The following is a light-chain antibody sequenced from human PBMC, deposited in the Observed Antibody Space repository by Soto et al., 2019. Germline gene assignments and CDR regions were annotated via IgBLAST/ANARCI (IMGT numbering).Light chain of an antibody. Sequence: EIVMTQSPATLSVSPGERATLSCRASQSVSSNLAWYQQQPGQPPRLLIYDASTRATDIPARFSGSGSGTEFTLTISSLQSEDFAVYYCQQYKSRLYTFGQGTKLEIK. V-gene: IGKV3-15*01. CDR1: QSVSSN. CDR3: QQYKSRLYT. CDR2: DAS. J-gene: IGKJ2*01.